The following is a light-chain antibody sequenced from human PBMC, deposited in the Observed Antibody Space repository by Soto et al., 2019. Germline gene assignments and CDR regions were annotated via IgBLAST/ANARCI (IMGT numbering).Light chain of an antibody. CDR3: QVWDSSTARV. Sequence: SSELTQPLSVSVALGQTARINCGGNNIGSKNVHWYQQKPGQAPVLVIYRDSNRPSGIPERFSGSNSGNTATLTISRAQAGDEADYYCQVWDSSTARVFGGGTKLTVL. V-gene: IGLV3-9*01. J-gene: IGLJ3*02. CDR1: NIGSKN. CDR2: RDS.